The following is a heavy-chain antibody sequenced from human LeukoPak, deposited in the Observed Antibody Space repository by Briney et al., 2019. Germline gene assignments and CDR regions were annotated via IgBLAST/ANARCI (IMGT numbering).Heavy chain of an antibody. CDR2: VNTNTGNP. V-gene: IGHV7-4-1*02. J-gene: IGHJ4*02. D-gene: IGHD3-22*01. Sequence: ASVKVSCKPSGYTFTDYAINWVRQAPGQGLEYMGGVNTNTGNPPSAQGFTGRFVFSSDSSVSTAYLQITSLKAGDSAIYFCASCNDSSGYFAYWGQGTLVTVSS. CDR3: ASCNDSSGYFAY. CDR1: GYTFTDYA.